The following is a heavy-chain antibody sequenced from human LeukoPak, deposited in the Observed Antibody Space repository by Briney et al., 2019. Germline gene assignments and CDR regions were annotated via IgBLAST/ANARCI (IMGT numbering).Heavy chain of an antibody. Sequence: SETLSLTCTVSGGSINSYYWSWIRQPAGKGLEWIGRIYTSGSTNYNPSLKSRVTMSVDTSKNQFSLKLSSVTAADTAVYYCARAGYCSGGSCYIEGSSAFDIWGQGTMVTVSS. CDR1: GGSINSYY. D-gene: IGHD2-15*01. J-gene: IGHJ3*02. CDR3: ARAGYCSGGSCYIEGSSAFDI. V-gene: IGHV4-4*07. CDR2: IYTSGST.